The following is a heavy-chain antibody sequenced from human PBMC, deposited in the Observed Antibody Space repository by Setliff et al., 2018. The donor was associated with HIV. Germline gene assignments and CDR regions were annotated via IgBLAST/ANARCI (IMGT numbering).Heavy chain of an antibody. D-gene: IGHD3-16*01. V-gene: IGHV1-69*13. Sequence: SVKVSCKTSGDSFRRHAISWVRQAPGQGLEWMGVIIPIFPSPKYAEKFQGRVTITADESTSTAYMELSSLRFEDTAVYYCARSRGTWGTSFGYWGLGTLVTVSS. CDR2: IIPIFPSP. CDR1: GDSFRRHA. CDR3: ARSRGTWGTSFGY. J-gene: IGHJ4*02.